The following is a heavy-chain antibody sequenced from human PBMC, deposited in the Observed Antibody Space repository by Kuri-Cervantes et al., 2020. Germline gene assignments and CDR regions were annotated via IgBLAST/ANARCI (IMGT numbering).Heavy chain of an antibody. Sequence: GESLKISCAASGFTFSSYAMSWVRQAPGKGLEWVSGIRGSDGSTFYADSVKGRCIISRDIPKNTVFLQMSNLRTEDTALYYCVPFGYGYYYGLDVWGQEITVTVSS. D-gene: IGHD5-12*01. CDR1: GFTFSSYA. J-gene: IGHJ6*02. CDR3: VPFGYGYYYGLDV. CDR2: IRGSDGST. V-gene: IGHV3-23*01.